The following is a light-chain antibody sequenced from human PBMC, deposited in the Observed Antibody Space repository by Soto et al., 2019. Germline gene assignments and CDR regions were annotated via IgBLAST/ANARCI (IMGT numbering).Light chain of an antibody. Sequence: AIRMTQSPSSFSASTGDRVTITCRASQGISSHLDWYQVKPGKAPRLLIYTASYLESGVPTRFSDSGSGTDFTLTISSLQYEDFAVYYCQQYFSYPLTFGGGTKVEIK. J-gene: IGKJ4*01. CDR1: QGISSH. CDR3: QQYFSYPLT. V-gene: IGKV1-8*01. CDR2: TAS.